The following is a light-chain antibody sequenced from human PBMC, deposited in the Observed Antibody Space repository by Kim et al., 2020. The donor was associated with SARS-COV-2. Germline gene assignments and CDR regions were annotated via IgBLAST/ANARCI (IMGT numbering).Light chain of an antibody. V-gene: IGLV3-21*04. CDR3: QVWDTSTEHIL. CDR1: TLGSKS. CDR2: YDA. Sequence: PGKTARINCGGTTLGSKSVNWYQQRPGQAPVLVIYYDADRPSGIPERFSGSNSGNTATLTISWVEAGDEADYYCQVWDTSTEHILFGGGTQLTVL. J-gene: IGLJ2*01.